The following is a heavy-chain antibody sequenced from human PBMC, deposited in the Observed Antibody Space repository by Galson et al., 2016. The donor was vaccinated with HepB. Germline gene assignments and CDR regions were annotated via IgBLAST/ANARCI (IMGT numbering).Heavy chain of an antibody. CDR1: AYTFTDYF. D-gene: IGHD4-17*01. CDR2: FNPSSAGA. V-gene: IGHV1-2*02. J-gene: IGHJ6*02. CDR3: ARDRKMTTVTTRGLYGLDV. Sequence: SVKVSCKASAYTFTDYFMSWVRQAPGKGLEWVGWFNPSSAGAISAQAFQGRVTMTRDASTSTAYMELSRLTSDDTAVYYCARDRKMTTVTTRGLYGLDVWGQGTTVTVSS.